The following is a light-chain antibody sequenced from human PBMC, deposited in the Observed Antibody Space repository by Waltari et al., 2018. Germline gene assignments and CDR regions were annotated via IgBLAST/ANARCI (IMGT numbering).Light chain of an antibody. CDR3: SSYTSISTWV. V-gene: IGLV2-14*03. CDR1: SSDVGGYNY. Sequence: QSALTQPASVSESPGQSITISCTGTSSDVGGYNYVSWYQHHPGKAPKLMMYDVSHRPSGVSDRFSGSKSGNTASLTISGLQAEDEADYFCSSYTSISTWVFGGGTKLTVL. CDR2: DVS. J-gene: IGLJ3*02.